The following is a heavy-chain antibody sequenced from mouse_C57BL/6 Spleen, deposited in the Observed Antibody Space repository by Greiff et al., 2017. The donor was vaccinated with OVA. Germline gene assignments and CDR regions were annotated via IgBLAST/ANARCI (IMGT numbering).Heavy chain of an antibody. V-gene: IGHV1-42*01. J-gene: IGHJ2*01. CDR2: INPSTGGT. CDR1: GYSFTGYY. D-gene: IGHD3-3*01. Sequence: EVQLQQSGTELVKPGASVKISCKASGYSFTGYYMNWVKQSPEKSLEWIGEINPSTGGTTYNQKFKAKATLTVDKSSSTAYMQLKSLTSEDSAVYYCARRATARRHFDYWGQGTTLTVSS. CDR3: ARRATARRHFDY.